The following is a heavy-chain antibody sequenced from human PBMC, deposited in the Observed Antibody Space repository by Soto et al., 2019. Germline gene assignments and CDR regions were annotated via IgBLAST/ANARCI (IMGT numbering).Heavy chain of an antibody. CDR2: INSDGSST. V-gene: IGHV3-74*01. CDR3: ARRSSGWAYYYYYMDV. CDR1: GFTFSSYW. Sequence: GGSLRLSCAASGFTFSSYWMHWVRQAPGKGLVWVSRINSDGSSTSYADSVKGRFTISRDNAKNTLDLQMNSLRAEDTAVYYCARRSSGWAYYYYYMDVWGKGTTVTVSS. D-gene: IGHD6-19*01. J-gene: IGHJ6*03.